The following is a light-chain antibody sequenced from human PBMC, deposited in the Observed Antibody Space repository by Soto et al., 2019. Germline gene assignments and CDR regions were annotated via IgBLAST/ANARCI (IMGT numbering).Light chain of an antibody. J-gene: IGLJ1*01. CDR2: EVS. CDR1: STDIGGYNY. Sequence: QSALTQPASESGSPGQSITISCSGTSTDIGGYNYVSWYQQHPGKAPKLIIYEVSNRPSGVPDRFSGSKSGSTASLTISGLQAEDEADYYCSSYTSSSSYVFGSGTKLTVL. CDR3: SSYTSSSSYV. V-gene: IGLV2-14*01.